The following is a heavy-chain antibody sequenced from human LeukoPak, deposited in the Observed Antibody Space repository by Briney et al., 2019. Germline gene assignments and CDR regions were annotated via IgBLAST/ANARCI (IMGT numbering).Heavy chain of an antibody. CDR3: AGSYYYHGMDV. V-gene: IGHV3-30*04. D-gene: IGHD2-15*01. CDR2: ISYDGSNK. Sequence: GRSLRLSCAASGFTFSSYAMHWVRQAPGKGLEWVAAISYDGSNKYYADSVKGRFTISRDNSKNTLYLQMNSLRAEDTAVYYCAGSYYYHGMDVWGQGTTVTVSS. CDR1: GFTFSSYA. J-gene: IGHJ6*02.